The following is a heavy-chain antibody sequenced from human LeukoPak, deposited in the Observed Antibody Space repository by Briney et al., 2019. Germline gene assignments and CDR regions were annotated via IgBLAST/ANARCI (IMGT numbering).Heavy chain of an antibody. J-gene: IGHJ4*02. CDR2: IYTSGST. Sequence: SETLSLTCTVSGGSISSYYWSWIRQPAGKGLEWIGRIYTSGSTNYNPSLKSRVTMSVDTSKNQFSLKLSSVTAADTAVYYCARNQYYYDSSVALQTFDYWGQGTLVTVSS. D-gene: IGHD3-22*01. V-gene: IGHV4-4*07. CDR1: GGSISSYY. CDR3: ARNQYYYDSSVALQTFDY.